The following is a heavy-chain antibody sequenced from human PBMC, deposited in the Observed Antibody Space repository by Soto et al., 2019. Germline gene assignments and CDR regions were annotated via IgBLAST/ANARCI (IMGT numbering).Heavy chain of an antibody. CDR2: IKSDGSEI. J-gene: IGHJ4*02. V-gene: IGHV3-7*05. Sequence: EVQLVESGGGLVQPGGCLRLSCAASGFTFSSYWMTWVRQAPGKGLEWVAIIKSDGSEIYYVDSVKGRFNISRDNAKNSLYLQMNRLAAEDTAVYYCARGIWQWHPASLYWGQGTLVTVSS. CDR1: GFTFSSYW. D-gene: IGHD6-19*01. CDR3: ARGIWQWHPASLY.